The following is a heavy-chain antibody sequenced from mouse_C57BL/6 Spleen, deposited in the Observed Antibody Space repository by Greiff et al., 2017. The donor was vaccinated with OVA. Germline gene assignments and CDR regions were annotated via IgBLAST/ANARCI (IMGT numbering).Heavy chain of an antibody. V-gene: IGHV1-59*01. CDR3: AAPASLDY. J-gene: IGHJ2*01. CDR1: GYTFTSYC. CDR2: IDPSDSYT. Sequence: QVQLQQSGAELVRPGTSVKLSCKASGYTFTSYCMHWVKQRPGQGLEWIGVIDPSDSYTNYNPKFKGKATLTVDTSSSTAYMQLSSLTSGDSAVYYCAAPASLDYWGQGTTLTVSS.